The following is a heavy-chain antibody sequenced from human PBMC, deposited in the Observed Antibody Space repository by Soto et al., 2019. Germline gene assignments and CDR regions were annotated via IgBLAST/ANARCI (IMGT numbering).Heavy chain of an antibody. V-gene: IGHV3-66*01. J-gene: IGHJ4*02. D-gene: IGHD5-12*01. Sequence: EVQLVESGGGLVQPGGSLRLSCAASGFTVSSNYMSWVRQAPGKGLEWVPVIYSGGSTYYADSVKGRFTISRDNSKNTLYLQMNSLRAEDTAVYYCASRWLRGRSRLLSLDYWGQGTLVTVSS. CDR3: ASRWLRGRSRLLSLDY. CDR2: IYSGGST. CDR1: GFTVSSNY.